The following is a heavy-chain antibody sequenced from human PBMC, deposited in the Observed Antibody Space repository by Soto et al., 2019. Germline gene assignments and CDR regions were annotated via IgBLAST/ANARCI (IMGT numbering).Heavy chain of an antibody. D-gene: IGHD2-2*01. CDR3: ARVPDY. J-gene: IGHJ4*02. V-gene: IGHV4-34*01. CDR1: GGSFSGYS. CDR2: MYHSGST. Sequence: SETLSLTCAVYGGSFSGYSWSWIRQPPGKGLEWIGYMYHSGSTNYNPSLKSRVTISIDRSKNQFSLKLSSVTAADTAVSYCARVPDYWGQGILVTLSS.